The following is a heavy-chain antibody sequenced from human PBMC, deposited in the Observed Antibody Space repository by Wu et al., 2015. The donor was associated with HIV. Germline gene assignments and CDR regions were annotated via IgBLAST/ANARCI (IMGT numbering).Heavy chain of an antibody. D-gene: IGHD3-22*01. V-gene: IGHV1-69*05. CDR1: GGTFSSYA. CDR2: IIPIFGTA. Sequence: QVQLVQSGAEVKKPGSSVKVSCKASGGTFSSYAISWVRQAPGQGLEWMGGIIPIFGTANYAQKFQGRVTITTDESTSTAYMELSSLRSEDTAVYYCARTYYYDSSGHMGGAFDIWGPRGQWSPSLQ. J-gene: IGHJ3*02. CDR3: ARTYYYDSSGHMGGAFDI.